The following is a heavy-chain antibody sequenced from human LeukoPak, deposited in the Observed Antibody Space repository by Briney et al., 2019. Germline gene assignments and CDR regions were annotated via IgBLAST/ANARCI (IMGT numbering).Heavy chain of an antibody. CDR1: GFTFSSYG. V-gene: IGHV3-30*02. J-gene: IGHJ6*03. CDR2: IRYDGSNK. Sequence: GGSLRLSCAASGFTFSSYGMHWVRQAPGKGLEWVAFIRYDGSNKYYADSVKDRFTISRDNSKNTLYLQMNSLRDEDTAVYYCAKRGVEMATIYYMDVWGKGTAVT. CDR3: AKRGVEMATIYYMDV. D-gene: IGHD5-24*01.